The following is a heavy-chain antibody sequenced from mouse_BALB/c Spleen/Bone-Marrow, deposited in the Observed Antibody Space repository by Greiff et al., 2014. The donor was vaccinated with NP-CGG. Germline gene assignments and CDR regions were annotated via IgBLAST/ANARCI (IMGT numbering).Heavy chain of an antibody. CDR2: IDPANGNT. D-gene: IGHD2-10*01. J-gene: IGHJ4*01. CDR3: ARAYYCNCPYAMDY. Sequence: VHVKQSGAELVKPGASVKLSCTASGFNIKDTYMHWVKQRPEQGLEWIGRIDPANGNTKYDPKFQGKATITADTSSNTVHLQLSSLTSEDTAVYFCARAYYCNCPYAMDYWGQGTSVTVSA. CDR1: GFNIKDTY. V-gene: IGHV14-3*02.